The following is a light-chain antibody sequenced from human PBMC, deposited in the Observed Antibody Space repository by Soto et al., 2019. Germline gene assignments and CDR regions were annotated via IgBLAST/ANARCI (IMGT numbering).Light chain of an antibody. CDR2: GAS. J-gene: IGKJ1*01. V-gene: IGKV3-20*01. CDR1: QSVISNY. CDR3: QQYGSSPTWT. Sequence: ESVLTPSQGTLSLSPWERAALFRSASQSVISNYLAWYQQKPGQAPRLLSYGASTRATGIPDRFSGSGSGTDFTLTISRLEPEDSAVYYCQQYGSSPTWTFGQGTKVDIK.